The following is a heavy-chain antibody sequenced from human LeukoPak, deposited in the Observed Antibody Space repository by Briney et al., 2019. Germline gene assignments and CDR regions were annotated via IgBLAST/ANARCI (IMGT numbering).Heavy chain of an antibody. J-gene: IGHJ4*02. Sequence: EASVKVSCKVSGHTLIELSIQWVRQAPGKGLEWVGGFDPEDEERIYAQKFQGRVTVTEDTSTDTAYMELSSLRTDDTAVYYCATPIEFDFWGQGTLVTVSS. V-gene: IGHV1-24*01. CDR3: ATPIEFDF. CDR2: FDPEDEER. CDR1: GHTLIELS.